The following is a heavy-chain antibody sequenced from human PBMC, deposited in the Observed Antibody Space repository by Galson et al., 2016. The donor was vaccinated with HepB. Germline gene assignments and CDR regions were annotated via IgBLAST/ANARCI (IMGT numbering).Heavy chain of an antibody. CDR1: GYTFTTYG. Sequence: QSGAEVKKPGASVKVSCEASGYTFTTYGINWVRQAPGQGLEWMGRISPYNGNTKYAQKFQGRVTMTTDTSTSTAYMELRSLRSDDTAVYYCARPNYDFWSNLRGPFDIWCQGTMVTVSS. V-gene: IGHV1-18*01. J-gene: IGHJ3*02. CDR2: ISPYNGNT. D-gene: IGHD3-3*01. CDR3: ARPNYDFWSNLRGPFDI.